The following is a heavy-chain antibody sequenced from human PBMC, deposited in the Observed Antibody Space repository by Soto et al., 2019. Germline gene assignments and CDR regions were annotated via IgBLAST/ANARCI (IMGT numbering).Heavy chain of an antibody. Sequence: QVQLVESGGGVVQPGRSLRLSCAASGFTLSSYAMHWVRQAPGKGLEWVAVISYDGSNKYYADSVKGRFTISRDNSKNTLYLQMNSLRAEDTAVYYCARDGLLESTYYYYYGMDVWGQGTTVTVSS. J-gene: IGHJ6*02. D-gene: IGHD1-1*01. CDR2: ISYDGSNK. V-gene: IGHV3-30-3*01. CDR1: GFTLSSYA. CDR3: ARDGLLESTYYYYYGMDV.